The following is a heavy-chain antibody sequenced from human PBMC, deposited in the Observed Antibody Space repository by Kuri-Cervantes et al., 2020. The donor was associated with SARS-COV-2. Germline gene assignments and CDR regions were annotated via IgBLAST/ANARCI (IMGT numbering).Heavy chain of an antibody. V-gene: IGHV4-34*01. D-gene: IGHD6-19*01. CDR3: ARGIGSGWSYYFDY. CDR1: GGSFSGYY. J-gene: IGHJ4*02. Sequence: SETLSLTCAVYGGSFSGYYWSWIRQPPGKGLEWIGEINHSGSTNYNPSLKSRVTISVDTSKNQFSLKLSSVTAADTAVYYCARGIGSGWSYYFDYWGQGNLVTVSS. CDR2: INHSGST.